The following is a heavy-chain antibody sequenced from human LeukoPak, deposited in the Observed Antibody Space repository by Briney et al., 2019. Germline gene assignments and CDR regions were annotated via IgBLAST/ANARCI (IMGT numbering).Heavy chain of an antibody. D-gene: IGHD6-25*01. CDR3: ARFGGSEDAFDI. Sequence: PGGSLRLSCAASGSTFSSYSMNWVRQAPGKGLEWVSSISSSSSYIYYADSVKGRFTISRDNAKNSLYLQMNSLRAEDTAVYYCARFGGSEDAFDIWGQGTMVTVSS. CDR2: ISSSSSYI. J-gene: IGHJ3*02. CDR1: GSTFSSYS. V-gene: IGHV3-21*01.